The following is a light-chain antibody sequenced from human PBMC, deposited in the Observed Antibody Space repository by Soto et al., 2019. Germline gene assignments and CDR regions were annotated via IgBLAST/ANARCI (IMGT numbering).Light chain of an antibody. Sequence: AIQMTQFPSSPSASVGDRVTITCRASQGIRSDLGWYQQRPGKAPNLLIYAASTLHSGVPSRFSGSGSGTDFTLTISSLQPEDFATYFCLQDYNYPLTFGGGTKVDIK. CDR2: AAS. J-gene: IGKJ4*01. CDR1: QGIRSD. V-gene: IGKV1-6*01. CDR3: LQDYNYPLT.